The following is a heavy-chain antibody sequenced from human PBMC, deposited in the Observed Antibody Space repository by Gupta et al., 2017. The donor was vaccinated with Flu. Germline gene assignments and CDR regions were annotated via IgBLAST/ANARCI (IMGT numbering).Heavy chain of an antibody. Sequence: QVQLQESSPGLVKPSETLSLTCTVSGVSLSNYYWSWIRQPPGKGPEWIGCIYYSGATNYNPALRGRVTMSIDASKNQFSLKLASVTAADTAVYYCERLFDRRVDPWGQGTLVTVSS. J-gene: IGHJ5*02. CDR1: GVSLSNYY. CDR2: IYYSGAT. V-gene: IGHV4-59*08. CDR3: ERLFDRRVDP.